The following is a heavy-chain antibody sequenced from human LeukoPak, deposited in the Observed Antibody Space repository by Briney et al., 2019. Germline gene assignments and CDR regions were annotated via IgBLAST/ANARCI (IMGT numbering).Heavy chain of an antibody. CDR1: GGSISSYY. Sequence: IPSETLFLSCTVSGGSISSYYWGWIRQPPGKGLEWVGCIYYSGNPSYNASLKSRVTISVDTSKHQFSLKLSSVTAADTAVYYCARSEGRSAFQRYYFDYWGQGTLVTVSS. D-gene: IGHD3-3*02. CDR3: ARSEGRSAFQRYYFDY. CDR2: IYYSGNP. V-gene: IGHV4-59*01. J-gene: IGHJ4*02.